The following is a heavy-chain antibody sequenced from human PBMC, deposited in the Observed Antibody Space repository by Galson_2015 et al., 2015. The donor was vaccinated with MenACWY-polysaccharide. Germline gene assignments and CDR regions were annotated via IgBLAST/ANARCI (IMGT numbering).Heavy chain of an antibody. Sequence: SLRLSCAASGFTFSTYWMNWVRQASGKGLEWVAIIKQDGSAIHYMDSVRGRFTISRDNAKNSLFLQMNSLRTEDTAVYYCAGGSGYLIDDWGQGTLVTVSS. J-gene: IGHJ4*02. V-gene: IGHV3-7*03. D-gene: IGHD2-2*03. CDR2: IKQDGSAI. CDR3: AGGSGYLIDD. CDR1: GFTFSTYW.